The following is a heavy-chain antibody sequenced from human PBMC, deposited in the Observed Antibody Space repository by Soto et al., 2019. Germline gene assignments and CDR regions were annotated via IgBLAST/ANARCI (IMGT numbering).Heavy chain of an antibody. CDR2: IYHSGST. J-gene: IGHJ5*02. CDR1: GGSISSSNW. Sequence: SETLSLTCAVPGGSISSSNWWSWVRQPPGKGLEWIGEIYHSGSTNYNPSLKSRVTISVDKSKNQFSLKLSSVTAADTAVYYCARGITMIQPNWFDPWGQGTLVTVSS. V-gene: IGHV4-4*02. CDR3: ARGITMIQPNWFDP. D-gene: IGHD3-22*01.